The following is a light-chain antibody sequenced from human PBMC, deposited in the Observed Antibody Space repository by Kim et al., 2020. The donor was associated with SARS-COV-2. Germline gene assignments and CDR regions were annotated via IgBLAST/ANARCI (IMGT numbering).Light chain of an antibody. Sequence: GQSVTVSSPGTSHDVGAYNLASWYQQHPGKAPKFMIHDVSQRPSGVSNRFSGSKSGNTASLTISGHQAEDEADYYCTSYTRSDTWVFGGGTQLTVL. CDR1: SHDVGAYNL. CDR3: TSYTRSDTWV. J-gene: IGLJ2*01. CDR2: DVS. V-gene: IGLV2-14*03.